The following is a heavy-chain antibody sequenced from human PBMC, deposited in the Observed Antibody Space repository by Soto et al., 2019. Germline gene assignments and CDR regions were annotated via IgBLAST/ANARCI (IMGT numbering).Heavy chain of an antibody. J-gene: IGHJ3*02. D-gene: IGHD2-15*01. CDR1: GFTFSSYA. CDR2: ISGSGGST. Sequence: GESLKISCAASGFTFSSYAMIWVRQAPGKGLEWVSAISGSGGSTYYADSVKGRFTISRDNSKNTLYLQMNSLRAEDTAVYYCAKDRSSRTPDAFDIWGQGTMVTVSS. CDR3: AKDRSSRTPDAFDI. V-gene: IGHV3-23*01.